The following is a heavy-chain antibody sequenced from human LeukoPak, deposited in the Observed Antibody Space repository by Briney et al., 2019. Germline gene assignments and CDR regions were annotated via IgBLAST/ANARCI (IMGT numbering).Heavy chain of an antibody. Sequence: GGSLRLSCAASGFTFSDYDMHGLRQATGKGLEWVSSIGTAGDTYYTGPVEGRFTLLRENAKNPSYLQMKRLRGGDTAVYYCARVAKERVGGVYYFDYWGQGTLVTVSS. CDR3: ARVAKERVGGVYYFDY. CDR2: IGTAGDT. D-gene: IGHD1-1*01. V-gene: IGHV3-13*01. CDR1: GFTFSDYD. J-gene: IGHJ4*02.